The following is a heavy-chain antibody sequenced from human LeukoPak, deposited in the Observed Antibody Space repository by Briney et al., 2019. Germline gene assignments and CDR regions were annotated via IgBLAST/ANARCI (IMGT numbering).Heavy chain of an antibody. Sequence: PSETLSLTCTVSGGSISSYYWSWIRQPAGKGLEWIGRIYTSGSTNYNPSLKSRVTISVDKSKNQFSLKLSSVTAADTAVYYCARVRGIVGATSWFDPWGQGTLVTVSS. D-gene: IGHD1-26*01. CDR2: IYTSGST. CDR1: GGSISSYY. V-gene: IGHV4-4*07. CDR3: ARVRGIVGATSWFDP. J-gene: IGHJ5*02.